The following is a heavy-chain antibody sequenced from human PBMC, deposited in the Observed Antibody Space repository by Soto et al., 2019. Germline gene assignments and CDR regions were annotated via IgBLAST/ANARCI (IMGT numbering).Heavy chain of an antibody. J-gene: IGHJ6*02. CDR2: INHSGST. CDR1: GGSFSGYY. V-gene: IGHV4-34*01. Sequence: NPSETLSLTCAVYGGSFSGYYWSWIRQPPGKGLEWIGEINHSGSTNYNPSLKSRVTISVDTSKNQSSLKLSSVTAADTAVYYCARRIGYSYGLYYYYYGMDVWGQGTTVTVSS. D-gene: IGHD5-18*01. CDR3: ARRIGYSYGLYYYYYGMDV.